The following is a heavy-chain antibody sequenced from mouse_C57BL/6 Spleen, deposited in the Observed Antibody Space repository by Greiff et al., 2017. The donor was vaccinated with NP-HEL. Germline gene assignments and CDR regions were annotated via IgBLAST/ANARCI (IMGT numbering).Heavy chain of an antibody. CDR2: IYPRSGNT. CDR1: GYTFTSYG. V-gene: IGHV1-81*01. Sequence: QVQLKESGAELARPGASVKLSCKASGYTFTSYGISWVKQRTGQGLEWIGEIYPRSGNTYYNEKFKGKATLTADKSSSTAYMELRSLTSEDSAVYFCARFPDGYYDYWGQGTTLTVSS. J-gene: IGHJ2*01. CDR3: ARFPDGYYDY. D-gene: IGHD2-3*01.